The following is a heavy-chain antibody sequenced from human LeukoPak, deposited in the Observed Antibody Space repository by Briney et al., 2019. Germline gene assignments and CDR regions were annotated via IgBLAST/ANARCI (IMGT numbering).Heavy chain of an antibody. Sequence: PGGSLRLSCAASGFTFDDYAMHWVRQAPGKGLEWVSGISWNSGSIGYADSVKGRFTISRDNAKNSLYLQMNSLRAEDTALYYCAKGGRGVQLLYGRFDYWGQGTLVTVSS. CDR2: ISWNSGSI. D-gene: IGHD2-2*02. J-gene: IGHJ4*02. CDR1: GFTFDDYA. CDR3: AKGGRGVQLLYGRFDY. V-gene: IGHV3-9*01.